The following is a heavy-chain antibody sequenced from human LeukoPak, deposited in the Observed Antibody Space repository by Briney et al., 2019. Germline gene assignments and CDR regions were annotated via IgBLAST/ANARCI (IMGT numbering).Heavy chain of an antibody. CDR3: ARGHYRRYSSSSPPPYMDV. Sequence: GASVKVSYKASGYTFTSYDINWVRQATGQGLEWMGWMNPNSGNTGYAQKFQGRVTMTRNTSISTAYMELSSLRSEDTAVYYCARGHYRRYSSSSPPPYMDVWDKGTTVTVSS. J-gene: IGHJ6*03. CDR2: MNPNSGNT. D-gene: IGHD6-6*01. CDR1: GYTFTSYD. V-gene: IGHV1-8*01.